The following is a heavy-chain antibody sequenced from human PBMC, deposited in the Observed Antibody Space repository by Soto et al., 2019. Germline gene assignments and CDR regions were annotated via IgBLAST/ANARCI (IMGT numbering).Heavy chain of an antibody. J-gene: IGHJ3*02. CDR2: ISGSGGST. V-gene: IGHV3-23*01. Sequence: GGSLRLSCAASGFTFSSYAMSWVRQAPGKGLEWVSAISGSGGSTYYADFVKGRFTISRANSKNTLYLQMNSLRAEDTAVDYCAKDFTMSAFDIWGQGTMVTVSS. CDR1: GFTFSSYA. D-gene: IGHD3-10*02. CDR3: AKDFTMSAFDI.